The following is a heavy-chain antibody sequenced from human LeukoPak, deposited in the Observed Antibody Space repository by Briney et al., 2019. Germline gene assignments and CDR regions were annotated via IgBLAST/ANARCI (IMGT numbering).Heavy chain of an antibody. V-gene: IGHV4-61*02. J-gene: IGHJ4*02. D-gene: IGHD2-2*01. CDR2: IYTSGST. CDR3: ARSPIPVYLFDH. CDR1: GGSISSGSYY. Sequence: SQTLSLTCTVSGGSISSGSYYWSWIRQPAGKGLEWIGRIYTSGSTNYNPSLKSRVTISVDTSKNQFSLKLSSVTAADTAVYYCARSPIPVYLFDHWGQGTLVTVSS.